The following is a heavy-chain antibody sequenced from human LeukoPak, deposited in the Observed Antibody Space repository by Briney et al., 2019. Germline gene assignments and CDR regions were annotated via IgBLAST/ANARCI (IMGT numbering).Heavy chain of an antibody. CDR2: ISGSGGST. CDR3: ANTPISNYDY. V-gene: IGHV3-23*01. CDR1: GFTFSNYN. J-gene: IGHJ4*02. D-gene: IGHD4-11*01. Sequence: GGSLRLSCAASGFTFSNYNMNWVRQAPGKGLEWVSAISGSGGSTYYADSVKGRFTISRDNSKNTLYLQMNSLRAEDTAVYYCANTPISNYDYWGQGTLVTVSS.